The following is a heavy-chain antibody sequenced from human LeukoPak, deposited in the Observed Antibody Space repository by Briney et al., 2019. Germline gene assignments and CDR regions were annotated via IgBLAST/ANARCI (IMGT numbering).Heavy chain of an antibody. CDR1: GGSIGSYY. D-gene: IGHD5-18*01. CDR3: ARAESGYSYGPDAFDI. CDR2: IYYSGST. J-gene: IGHJ3*02. V-gene: IGHV4-59*01. Sequence: SETLSLTCTVSGGSIGSYYWSWIRQPPGKGLEWIGYIYYSGSTNYNPSLKSRVTISVDTSKNQFSLKLSSVTAADTAVYYCARAESGYSYGPDAFDIWGQGTMVTVSS.